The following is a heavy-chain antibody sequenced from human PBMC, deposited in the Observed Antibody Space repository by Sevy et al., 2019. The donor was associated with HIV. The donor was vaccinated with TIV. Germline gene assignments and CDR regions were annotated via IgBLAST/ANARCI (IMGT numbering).Heavy chain of an antibody. D-gene: IGHD1-26*01. J-gene: IGHJ5*02. CDR3: ARDLISGSYGGWFDP. V-gene: IGHV3-21*01. Sequence: GGSLRLSCAASGFTFSSYSMNWVRLAPGKGLEWVSSISSSSSYIYYADSVKGRFTISRDNAKNSLYLQMNSLRAEDTAVYYCARDLISGSYGGWFDPWGQGTLVTVSS. CDR1: GFTFSSYS. CDR2: ISSSSSYI.